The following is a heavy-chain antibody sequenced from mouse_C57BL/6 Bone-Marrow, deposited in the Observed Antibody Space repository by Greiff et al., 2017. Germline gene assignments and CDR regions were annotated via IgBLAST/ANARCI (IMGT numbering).Heavy chain of an antibody. Sequence: AGGGVGFSRYWMSWVRRAPGKGLEWIGEINTDSSTINYTPSLKDKFIITRANAKNTLYLQMSKVRSEDTAIYDCARPTNYWGQGTSVTVSS. CDR2: INTDSSTI. D-gene: IGHD1-3*01. CDR1: GVGFSRYW. CDR3: ARPTNY. V-gene: IGHV4-1*01. J-gene: IGHJ4*01.